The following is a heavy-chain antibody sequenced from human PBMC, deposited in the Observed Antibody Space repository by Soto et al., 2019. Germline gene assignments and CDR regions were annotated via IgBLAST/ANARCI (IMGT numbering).Heavy chain of an antibody. D-gene: IGHD5-12*01. CDR3: ARGIRGHSAFDV. V-gene: IGHV3-74*02. Sequence: ESGGDLVQPGGSLRLSCAASGITFSSYWMHWVRQAPGKGLVWVSRVKTDGSTYYADSVKGRFTIFRDNAKNTLYLQMNSLTVEDTAVYYCARGIRGHSAFDVWGQGTMVTVS. CDR2: VKTDGST. J-gene: IGHJ3*01. CDR1: GITFSSYW.